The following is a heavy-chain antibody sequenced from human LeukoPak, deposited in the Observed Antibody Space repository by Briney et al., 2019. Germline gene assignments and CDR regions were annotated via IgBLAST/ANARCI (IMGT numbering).Heavy chain of an antibody. V-gene: IGHV1-69*04. CDR2: IIPILGIA. CDR1: GGTFSSYA. Sequence: SVKVSCKASGGTFSSYAISWVRQAPGQGLEWMGRIIPILGIANYAQKFQGRVTMTRDTSTSTVYMELSSLRSEDTAVYYCAREGIAVAGTDYWGQGTLVTVSS. CDR3: AREGIAVAGTDY. J-gene: IGHJ4*02. D-gene: IGHD6-19*01.